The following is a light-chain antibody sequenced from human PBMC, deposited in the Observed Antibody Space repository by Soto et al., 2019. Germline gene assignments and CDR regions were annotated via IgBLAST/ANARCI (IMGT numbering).Light chain of an antibody. Sequence: EIVMTQSPATLSVSPGERATLSCRAGQSVSSNLAWYQQKPGQAPRLLIYDASTRATGIPVRFSGSGSGTEFTLTISSLRSEDFAVYYCQQYDNLPPFTFRPGTKVDIK. J-gene: IGKJ3*01. V-gene: IGKV3-15*01. CDR1: QSVSSN. CDR2: DAS. CDR3: QQYDNLPPFT.